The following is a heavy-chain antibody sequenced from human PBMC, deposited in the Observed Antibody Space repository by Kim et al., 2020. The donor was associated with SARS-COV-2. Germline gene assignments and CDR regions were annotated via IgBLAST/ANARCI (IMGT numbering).Heavy chain of an antibody. CDR2: INAGNGNT. D-gene: IGHD3-3*01. J-gene: IGHJ6*02. CDR1: GYTFTSYA. CDR3: ARDRRITIFGVVILPYGMDV. V-gene: IGHV1-3*01. Sequence: ASVKVSCKASGYTFTSYAMHWVRQAPGQRLEWMGWINAGNGNTKYSQKFQGRVTITRDTSASTAYMELSSLRSEDTAVYYCARDRRITIFGVVILPYGMDVWGQGTTVTVSS.